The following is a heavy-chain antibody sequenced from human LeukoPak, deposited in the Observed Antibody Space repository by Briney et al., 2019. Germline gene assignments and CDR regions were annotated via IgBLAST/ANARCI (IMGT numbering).Heavy chain of an antibody. CDR1: GGSFSGYY. CDR3: ARVRYDFWSGYYTGIRFDY. V-gene: IGHV4-34*01. Sequence: PSETLSLTCAVYGGSFSGYYWSWLRQPPGKGLEWIGEINHSGSTNYNPSLKSRVTISVDTSKNQFSLKLSSVTAADTAVYYCARVRYDFWSGYYTGIRFDYWGQGTLVTVSS. D-gene: IGHD3-3*01. J-gene: IGHJ4*02. CDR2: INHSGST.